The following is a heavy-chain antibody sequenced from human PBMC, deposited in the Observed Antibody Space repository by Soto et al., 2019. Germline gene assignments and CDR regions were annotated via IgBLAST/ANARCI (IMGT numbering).Heavy chain of an antibody. Sequence: SETLSLTCTVSGGSISSSSYYWGWIRQPPGKGLEWIGSIYYSGSTYYNPSLKSRVTISVDTSKNQFSLKLSSVTAADTAVYYCARRVDCSSTSCAGPGWFDPWGQGTLVTVS. V-gene: IGHV4-39*01. CDR2: IYYSGST. CDR1: GGSISSSSYY. J-gene: IGHJ5*02. CDR3: ARRVDCSSTSCAGPGWFDP. D-gene: IGHD2-2*01.